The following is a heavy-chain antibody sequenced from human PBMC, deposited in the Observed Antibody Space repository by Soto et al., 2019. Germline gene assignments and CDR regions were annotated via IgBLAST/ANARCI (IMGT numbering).Heavy chain of an antibody. CDR1: GGSFSGYY. CDR3: ARVFYRDHGSSKRGGYYGMDV. CDR2: INHSGST. D-gene: IGHD3-10*01. J-gene: IGHJ6*02. Sequence: QVQLQQWGAGLLKPSETLSLTCAVYGGSFSGYYWSWIRQPPGKGLEWIGEINHSGSTNYNPSLTRRVTIAVATSKKQFSRKLSSVPAADTAVYYCARVFYRDHGSSKRGGYYGMDVWGPVTTVTGSS. V-gene: IGHV4-34*01.